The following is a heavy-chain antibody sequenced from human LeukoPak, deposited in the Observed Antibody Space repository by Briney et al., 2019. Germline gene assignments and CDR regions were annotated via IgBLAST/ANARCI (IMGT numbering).Heavy chain of an antibody. Sequence: PSETLSLTCTVSGGSISSYYWSWIRQPPGKGLEWIGYIYYSGSTNYNPSLKSRVTMSVDTSKNQFSLKLSSVTAADTAVYYCAGGTYDFWSGRPYNWFDPWGQGTLVTVSS. CDR3: AGGTYDFWSGRPYNWFDP. J-gene: IGHJ5*02. V-gene: IGHV4-59*01. D-gene: IGHD3-3*01. CDR2: IYYSGST. CDR1: GGSISSYY.